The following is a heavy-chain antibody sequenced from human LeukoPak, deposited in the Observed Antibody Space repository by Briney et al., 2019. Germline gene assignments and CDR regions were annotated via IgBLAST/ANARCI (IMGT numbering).Heavy chain of an antibody. CDR3: ARRRYYCYNSHSFLDY. CDR2: INHSGST. D-gene: IGHD3-22*01. Sequence: SETLSLTCAVYGGSFSGYYWSWIRQPPGKGLEWIGEINHSGSTNYNPSLKSRVTISVDTSKNLFSLKLSSVTAADTAVYYCARRRYYCYNSHSFLDYWGQGTLVTVSS. V-gene: IGHV4-34*01. CDR1: GGSFSGYY. J-gene: IGHJ4*02.